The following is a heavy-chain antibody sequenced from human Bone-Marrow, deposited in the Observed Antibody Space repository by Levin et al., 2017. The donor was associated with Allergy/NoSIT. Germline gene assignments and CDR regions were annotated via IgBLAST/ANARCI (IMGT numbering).Heavy chain of an antibody. V-gene: IGHV4-4*02. J-gene: IGHJ6*02. Sequence: SETLSLTCAVSGGSISSSNWWSWVRQPPGKGLEWIGEIYHSGSTNYNPSLKSRVTISVDKSKNQFSLKLSSVTAADTAVYYCARDLQYSSSWPYYYYYGMDVWGQGTTVTVSS. CDR1: GGSISSSNW. CDR2: IYHSGST. D-gene: IGHD6-13*01. CDR3: ARDLQYSSSWPYYYYYGMDV.